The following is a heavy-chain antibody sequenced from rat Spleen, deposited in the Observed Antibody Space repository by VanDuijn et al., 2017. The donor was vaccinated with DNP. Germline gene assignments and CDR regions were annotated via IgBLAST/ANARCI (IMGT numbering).Heavy chain of an antibody. J-gene: IGHJ4*01. V-gene: IGHV5-19*01. CDR3: ATGTIYYSMDA. CDR1: XXXFSXXX. Sequence: EVQLVESGGGLVQPXRSLXXSCAASXXXFSXXXMXXXRQXXXKGXXXVAXXSPXXVSTYYRDAVKGRFTISRDNAKSTRYLQRDSLRSEDTATYYCATGTIYYSMDAWGQGTSVTVSS. D-gene: IGHD1-1*01. CDR2: XSPXXVST.